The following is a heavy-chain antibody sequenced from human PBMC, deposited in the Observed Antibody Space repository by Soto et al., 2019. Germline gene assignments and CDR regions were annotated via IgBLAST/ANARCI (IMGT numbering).Heavy chain of an antibody. D-gene: IGHD1-26*01. V-gene: IGHV4-59*02. CDR2: VYYSGST. Sequence: SETLSRTCTVPGGSVSNSYWGWSRQPPGKGLEWVAYVYYSGSTNYNPSLGSRVTISVDKSKNQFSLKMTSVTGADTAVYYCARGRSHEWELLVQYFDYWGQGTLVTVS. CDR3: ARGRSHEWELLVQYFDY. J-gene: IGHJ4*02. CDR1: GGSVSNSY.